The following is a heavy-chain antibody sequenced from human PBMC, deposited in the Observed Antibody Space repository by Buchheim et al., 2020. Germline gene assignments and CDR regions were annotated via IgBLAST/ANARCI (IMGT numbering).Heavy chain of an antibody. J-gene: IGHJ6*02. Sequence: EVQLVESGGGLVQPGGSLRLSCAASGFTFSSYWMSWVRQAPGKGLEWVANIKQDGSEKYYVDSVKGRFTISRDNAKNSLSLQMNSLRAEDTAVYYCARDRKQYYDFWSGYYSVYYGMDVWGQGTT. CDR3: ARDRKQYYDFWSGYYSVYYGMDV. CDR1: GFTFSSYW. CDR2: IKQDGSEK. V-gene: IGHV3-7*01. D-gene: IGHD3-3*01.